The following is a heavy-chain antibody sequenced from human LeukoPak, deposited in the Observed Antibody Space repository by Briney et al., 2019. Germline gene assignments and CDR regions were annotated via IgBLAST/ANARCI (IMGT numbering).Heavy chain of an antibody. CDR3: ARRRQYDSSLFWNFDL. D-gene: IGHD6-6*01. V-gene: IGHV4-34*01. CDR1: GGSFSGYY. CDR2: INHSGST. J-gene: IGHJ2*01. Sequence: KPSETLSLTCAVYGGSFSGYYWSWIRQSPRKGLEWIGEINHSGSTNYNPSLKSRVTISVDTSKNQFSLRLSSVTAADTAVYYCARRRQYDSSLFWNFDLWGRGTLVTVSS.